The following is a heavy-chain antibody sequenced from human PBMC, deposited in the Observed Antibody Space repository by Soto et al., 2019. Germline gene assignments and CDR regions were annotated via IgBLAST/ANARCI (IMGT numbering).Heavy chain of an antibody. CDR3: AKHLGYCTNGVCYRGDDAFDI. CDR2: ISGSGGST. V-gene: IGHV3-23*01. J-gene: IGHJ3*02. Sequence: GGSLRLSCAASGFTFSSYAMSWVRQAPGKGLEWVSAISGSGGSTYYADSVKGRFTISRDNSKNTLYLQMNSLRAEDTAVYYCAKHLGYCTNGVCYRGDDAFDIWGQGTMVTVSS. CDR1: GFTFSSYA. D-gene: IGHD2-8*01.